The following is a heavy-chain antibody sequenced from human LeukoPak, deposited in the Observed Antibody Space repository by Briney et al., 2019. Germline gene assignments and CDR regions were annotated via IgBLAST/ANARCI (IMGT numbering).Heavy chain of an antibody. CDR2: ISSSSSTI. J-gene: IGHJ3*02. CDR1: GFTFSSYS. V-gene: IGHV3-48*01. CDR3: AREGEYCSGGSCWGFDI. D-gene: IGHD2-15*01. Sequence: GGSLRLSCAASGFTFSSYSMMWVRQAPGKGLEWVSYISSSSSTIYYADSVKGRFTISRDNAKNTLYLQMNSLRAEDTAVYYCAREGEYCSGGSCWGFDIWGQGTMVTVSS.